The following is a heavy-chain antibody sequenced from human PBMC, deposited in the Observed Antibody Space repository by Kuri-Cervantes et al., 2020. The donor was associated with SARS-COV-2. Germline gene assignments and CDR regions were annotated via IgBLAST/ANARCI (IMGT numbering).Heavy chain of an antibody. CDR2: ISYDGSNK. Sequence: LSLTCAASGFTFSSYAMHWVRQAPGKGLEWVAVISYDGSNKYYADSVKGRFTISRDNSKNTLYLQMNSLRAEDTAVYYCAKDRSGYYQYWGQGTLVTVSS. CDR1: GFTFSSYA. CDR3: AKDRSGYYQY. J-gene: IGHJ4*02. D-gene: IGHD3-22*01. V-gene: IGHV3-30-3*01.